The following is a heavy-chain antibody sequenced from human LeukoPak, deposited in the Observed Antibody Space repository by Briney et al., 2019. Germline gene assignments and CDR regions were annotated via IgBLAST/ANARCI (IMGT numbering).Heavy chain of an antibody. D-gene: IGHD3-3*01. V-gene: IGHV3-15*01. CDR2: IKSETDGGTT. J-gene: IGHJ5*02. Sequence: GGSLRLSCAASGFTFNTAWMTWVRQAPGKGLEWVGRIKSETDGGTTDYAASVKGRFTISRDDSRSTLYLQMNSLKTEDTAVYFCSTPSGAPTTLSPSFGAWGQGALVTVSS. CDR1: GFTFNTAW. CDR3: STPSGAPTTLSPSFGA.